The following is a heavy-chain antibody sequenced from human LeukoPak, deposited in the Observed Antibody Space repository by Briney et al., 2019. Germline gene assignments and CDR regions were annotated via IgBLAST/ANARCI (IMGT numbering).Heavy chain of an antibody. V-gene: IGHV1-18*01. CDR3: ARGGERFLEWLLPKYNWFDP. CDR2: ISAYNGNT. J-gene: IGHJ5*02. Sequence: ASVKVSCKASGYTFTNYGISWVRQAPGQGLEWMGWISAYNGNTNYAQKFQGRVTMTRNTSISTAYMELSSLRSEDTAVYYCARGGERFLEWLLPKYNWFDPWGQGTLVTVSS. CDR1: GYTFTNYG. D-gene: IGHD3-3*01.